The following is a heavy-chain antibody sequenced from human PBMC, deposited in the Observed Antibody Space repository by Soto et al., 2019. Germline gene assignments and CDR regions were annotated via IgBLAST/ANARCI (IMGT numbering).Heavy chain of an antibody. CDR2: INHSGTT. CDR3: ASGPASGWYWFDP. CDR1: GGSFSSYY. D-gene: IGHD6-19*01. J-gene: IGHJ5*02. Sequence: SETLSLTCAVYGGSFSSYYWTWIRQPPGKGLEWIGEINHSGTTYYNPSLNSRVSISVDTSKNQFSLKLTSVTAADTAVYYCASGPASGWYWFDPWSQGSLVTVSS. V-gene: IGHV4-34*01.